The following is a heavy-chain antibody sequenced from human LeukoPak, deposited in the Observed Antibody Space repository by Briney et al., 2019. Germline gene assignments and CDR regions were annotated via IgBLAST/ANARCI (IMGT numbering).Heavy chain of an antibody. D-gene: IGHD3-10*01. Sequence: GGSLRLSCAASGFTFSSYWMSWVRQAPGKGLEWVANIKQDGSEKYYVDSVKGRFTISRDNAKNSLYLQMNSLRAEDTAVYYCARDGLLWFGETDYWGQGTLVTVSS. CDR1: GFTFSSYW. J-gene: IGHJ4*02. CDR2: IKQDGSEK. CDR3: ARDGLLWFGETDY. V-gene: IGHV3-7*01.